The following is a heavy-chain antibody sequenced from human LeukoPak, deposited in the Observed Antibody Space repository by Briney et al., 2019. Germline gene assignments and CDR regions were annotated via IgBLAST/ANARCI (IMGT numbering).Heavy chain of an antibody. CDR1: GYSFTGYY. Sequence: GASVKVSCKASGYSFTGYYIHWVRQAPGQGLEWMGWINPNNGGTNFAQKFQGRVTMTGDTSISTAYMELSRLRSDDTAIYYCAKDQNTGYANNWFDPWGQGTLVTVSS. CDR2: INPNNGGT. J-gene: IGHJ5*02. V-gene: IGHV1-2*02. D-gene: IGHD5-12*01. CDR3: AKDQNTGYANNWFDP.